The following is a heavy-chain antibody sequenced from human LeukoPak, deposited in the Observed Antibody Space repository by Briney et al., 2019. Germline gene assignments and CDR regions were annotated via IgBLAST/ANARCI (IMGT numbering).Heavy chain of an antibody. CDR1: GFTFSSYA. V-gene: IGHV3-23*01. CDR2: ISGSGGST. J-gene: IGHJ5*02. D-gene: IGHD6-19*01. Sequence: PGGSLRLSCAASGFTFSSYAMSWVRQAPGKGLEWVSAISGSGGSTYYADSVKGRFTISRDNSKNTLYLQMNSLRAEDTAVYYCAKIILGSGWSPPWFDPWGQGTLVTVSS. CDR3: AKIILGSGWSPPWFDP.